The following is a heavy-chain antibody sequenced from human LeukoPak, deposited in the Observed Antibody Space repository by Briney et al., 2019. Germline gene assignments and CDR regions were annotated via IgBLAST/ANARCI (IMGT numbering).Heavy chain of an antibody. CDR3: ASLYCSSTSCYNWFDP. Sequence: PSETLSLTCAVSGGSISSSNWWSWVRQPPGKGLEWIGEIYHSGSTNYNPSLKSRVTISVDKSKNQFSLKLSSVTAADTAVYYCASLYCSSTSCYNWFDPWGQGTLVTVSS. J-gene: IGHJ5*02. CDR2: IYHSGST. CDR1: GGSISSSNW. D-gene: IGHD2-2*01. V-gene: IGHV4-4*02.